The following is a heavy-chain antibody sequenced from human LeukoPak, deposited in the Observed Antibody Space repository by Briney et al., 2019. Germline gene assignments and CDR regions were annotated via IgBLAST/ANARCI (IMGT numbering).Heavy chain of an antibody. CDR2: ISGYTDNT. V-gene: IGHV1-18*01. CDR1: GYTFTIYG. D-gene: IGHD6-19*01. J-gene: IGHJ4*02. Sequence: GASVKVSCKASGYTFTIYGVSWVRQAPGQGLEWMGWISGYTDNTNYAQKLQGRVTMTTDTSTGTAYMELRSLRSDDTAVYYRARDHNGQWLAHGFDYWGQGTLVTVSS. CDR3: ARDHNGQWLAHGFDY.